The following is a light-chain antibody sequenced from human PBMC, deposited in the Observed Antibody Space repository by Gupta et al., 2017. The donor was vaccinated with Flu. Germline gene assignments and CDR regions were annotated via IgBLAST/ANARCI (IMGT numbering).Light chain of an antibody. J-gene: IGKJ1*01. CDR2: DAS. Sequence: NVLTQSPGTLPLSPGERATLSCRASQTISRSRLAWYQQKPGQAPRLLIYDASNRAPGIPDRCSGSGSGTDFTLTINRLEPEDFAVYYCQQYDLSKTFGQGTKVEI. CDR3: QQYDLSKT. CDR1: QTISRSR. V-gene: IGKV3-20*01.